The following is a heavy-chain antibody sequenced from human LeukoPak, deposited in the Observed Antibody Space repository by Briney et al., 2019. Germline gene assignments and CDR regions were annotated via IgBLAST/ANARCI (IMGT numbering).Heavy chain of an antibody. J-gene: IGHJ5*02. D-gene: IGHD3-10*01. CDR1: GYTFTSYD. CDR3: AKNSGSYYNGFDP. CDR2: MNPNSGNT. Sequence: GASVKVSCKASGYTFTSYDINWVRQATGQGLEWMGWMNPNSGNTGYAQKFQGRVTMTRNTSISTAYMELSSLRSEDTAAYYCAKNSGSYYNGFDPWGQGTLVTVSS. V-gene: IGHV1-8*01.